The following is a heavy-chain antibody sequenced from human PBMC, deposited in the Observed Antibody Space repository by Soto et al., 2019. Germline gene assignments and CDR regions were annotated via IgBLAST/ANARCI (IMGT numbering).Heavy chain of an antibody. Sequence: SLRLSCAASGFTFSSYEMNWVRQAPGKGLEWVSYISSSGSTIYYADSVKGRFTISRDNAKNSLYLQMNSLRAEDTAVYYCADSSSSSSGGYYYGMDVWGQGTTVTVSS. CDR1: GFTFSSYE. CDR2: ISSSGSTI. D-gene: IGHD6-6*01. J-gene: IGHJ6*02. CDR3: ADSSSSSSGGYYYGMDV. V-gene: IGHV3-48*03.